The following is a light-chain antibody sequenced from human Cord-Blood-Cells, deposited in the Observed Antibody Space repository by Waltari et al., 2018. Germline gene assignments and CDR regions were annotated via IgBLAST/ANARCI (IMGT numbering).Light chain of an antibody. CDR3: CSYAGSSTLV. CDR1: SSDVGSYNL. CDR2: EGS. J-gene: IGLJ3*02. Sequence: QSALTQPASVSGSPGQSITISCTGTSSDVGSYNLVSWYQQHPGKAPKLMIYEGSKRPSGVSNRFSGSKSGNTASLTISGRQAGDEAYYYCCSYAGSSTLVFGGGTKLTVL. V-gene: IGLV2-23*01.